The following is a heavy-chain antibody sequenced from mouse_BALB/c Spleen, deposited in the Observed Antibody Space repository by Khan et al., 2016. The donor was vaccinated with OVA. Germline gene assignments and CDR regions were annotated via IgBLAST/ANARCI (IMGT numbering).Heavy chain of an antibody. D-gene: IGHD1-1*01. Sequence: EVQLVETGPGLVKPSQSLSLTCTVTGYSITSDYAWNWIRQFPGNKLEWMGYISYSGNIHYNPSLKSRISITRDTSKNQFFLQLNSVTTEDTATYDCARIYGGDFDYWGQGTTLTVSS. CDR1: GYSITSDYA. J-gene: IGHJ2*01. CDR2: ISYSGNI. V-gene: IGHV3-2*02. CDR3: ARIYGGDFDY.